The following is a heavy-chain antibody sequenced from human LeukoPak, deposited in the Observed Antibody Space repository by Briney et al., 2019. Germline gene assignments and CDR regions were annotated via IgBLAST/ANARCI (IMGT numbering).Heavy chain of an antibody. J-gene: IGHJ6*02. V-gene: IGHV3-7*05. CDR2: IKQDGSEK. CDR3: AREYDMDV. Sequence: PGGSLRLSCAASGFTLSSYWMSWVRQAPGKGLEWVANIKQDGSEKYYVDSVKGRFTISRDNAKNSLYLQMNSLRAEDTAVYYCAREYDMDVWGQGTTVTVSS. CDR1: GFTLSSYW.